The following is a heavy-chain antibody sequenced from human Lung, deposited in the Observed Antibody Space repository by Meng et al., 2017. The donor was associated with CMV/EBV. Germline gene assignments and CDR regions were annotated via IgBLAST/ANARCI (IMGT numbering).Heavy chain of an antibody. CDR2: ISSSSSYI. V-gene: IGHV3-21*01. J-gene: IGHJ4*02. CDR1: GFTFSSYS. D-gene: IGHD2-2*02. Sequence: GEXXKISCAASGFTFSSYSMNWVRQAPGKGLEWVSSISSSSSYIYYADSVKGRFTISRDNAKNSLYLQMNSLRAEDTAVYYCARAPYCSSTSCYKRGGYYFDYWXQGTXVTVSS. CDR3: ARAPYCSSTSCYKRGGYYFDY.